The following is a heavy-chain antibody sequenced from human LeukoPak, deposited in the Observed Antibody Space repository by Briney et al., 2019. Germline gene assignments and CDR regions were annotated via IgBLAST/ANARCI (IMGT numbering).Heavy chain of an antibody. D-gene: IGHD3-10*01. CDR3: ARFLNTPGARYYFTSGDYYGMDV. J-gene: IGHJ6*02. V-gene: IGHV3-7*04. Sequence: GGSLRLSCTASGFTFNNHYMTWVRQAPGKGLEWVANIKQDGSETFYLDSVKGRFTISRDNAKNSLYLQMNSLRAEDTAVYYCARFLNTPGARYYFTSGDYYGMDVWGQGTTVTVSS. CDR2: IKQDGSET. CDR1: GFTFNNHY.